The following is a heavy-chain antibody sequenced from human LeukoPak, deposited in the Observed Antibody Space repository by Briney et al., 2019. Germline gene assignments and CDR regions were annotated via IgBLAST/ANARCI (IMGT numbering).Heavy chain of an antibody. CDR2: IRYDGSNK. V-gene: IGHV3-30*02. CDR1: GFTFSSYG. D-gene: IGHD5-24*01. Sequence: GGSLRLSCAASGFTFSSYGMHWVRQAPGKGLEWVAFIRYDGSNKYYTDSVKGRFTISRDNSKNTLYLQMNSLRAEDTAVYYCARILHSRDAYKLPRSSYYFDYWGQGTLVTVSS. J-gene: IGHJ4*02. CDR3: ARILHSRDAYKLPRSSYYFDY.